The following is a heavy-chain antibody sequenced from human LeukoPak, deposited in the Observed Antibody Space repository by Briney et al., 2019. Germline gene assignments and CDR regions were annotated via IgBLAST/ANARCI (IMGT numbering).Heavy chain of an antibody. D-gene: IGHD3-16*01. CDR2: IYFSGST. CDR3: ARVKDPGGYYYYYYMDI. V-gene: IGHV4-39*07. CDR1: GGSISSNSYY. Sequence: SETLSLTCSVSGGSISSNSYYWGWIRQPPGKGLEWIGSIYFSGSTYYNSSLKSRVIISLDTSKNQFSLKVSSVTAADTAVYYCARVKDPGGYYYYYYMDIWGKGNTVTVSS. J-gene: IGHJ6*03.